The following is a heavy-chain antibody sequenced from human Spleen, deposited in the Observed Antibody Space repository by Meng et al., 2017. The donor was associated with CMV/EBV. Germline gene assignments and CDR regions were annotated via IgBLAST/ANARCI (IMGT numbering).Heavy chain of an antibody. V-gene: IGHV3-21*01. D-gene: IGHD5-12*01. CDR2: ISSGSRYI. Sequence: CTASGFTFISYSMTWVRQAPGKGLEWVASISSGSRYIYYADSLKGRFTISRDNTKNSLYLQMSSLRAEDTAVYYCARSQDTYSSSDYWGQGTLVTVSS. CDR3: ARSQDTYSSSDY. J-gene: IGHJ4*02. CDR1: GFTFISYS.